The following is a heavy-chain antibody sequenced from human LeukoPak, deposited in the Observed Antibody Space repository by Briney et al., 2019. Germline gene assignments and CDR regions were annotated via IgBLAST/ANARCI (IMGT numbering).Heavy chain of an antibody. CDR1: GYTFNGYY. CDR3: ARASDTAMVLSDY. Sequence: ASVKASCKASGYTFNGYYLHWVRQAPGQGLEWMGWINPKSGGTAYAQKFQGRVSMTSDTSISTGHMELSRLTSDDTAVYYCARASDTAMVLSDYWGQGTLVTVSS. CDR2: INPKSGGT. J-gene: IGHJ4*02. D-gene: IGHD5-18*01. V-gene: IGHV1-2*02.